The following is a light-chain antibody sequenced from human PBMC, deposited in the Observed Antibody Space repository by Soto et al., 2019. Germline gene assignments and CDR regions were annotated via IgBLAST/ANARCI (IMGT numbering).Light chain of an antibody. CDR2: GAS. CDR1: QSVSNNY. J-gene: IGKJ1*01. CDR3: QECGSSGM. V-gene: IGKV3-20*01. Sequence: ECVLPQSPGTRSLSPGERATLSCRASQSVSNNYLAWYQQKPGQAPRLLIYGASNRATGIPDRFSGSGSGTDCTLTISRLESEDFAVYIGQECGSSGMFGQGTTVDIK.